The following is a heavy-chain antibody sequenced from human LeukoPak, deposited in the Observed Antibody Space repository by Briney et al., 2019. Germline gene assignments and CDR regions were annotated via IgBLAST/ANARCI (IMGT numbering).Heavy chain of an antibody. D-gene: IGHD1-26*01. CDR3: ARLVGAAWFDS. CDR2: TYYRSKWNN. V-gene: IGHV6-1*01. J-gene: IGHJ5*01. CDR1: GDSVSTNSAT. Sequence: SQTLSLTSAISGDSVSTNSATWTWLRQSPSRGLEWLGRTYYRSKWNNGYAVSMKSRMTINPDTSKNQFSLQLNSVTPEDTAVYYCARLVGAAWFDSWGQGTLVTVSS.